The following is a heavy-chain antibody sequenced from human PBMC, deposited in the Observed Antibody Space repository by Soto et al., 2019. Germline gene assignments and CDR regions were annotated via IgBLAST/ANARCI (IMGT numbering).Heavy chain of an antibody. V-gene: IGHV4-39*01. Sequence: ETLSLTCSVSGGSVSYNSYYWGWIRQPPGKGLEWVGGIFYTGTTYYNPSLKDRLSISVDTSKNSFSLNLTSVTAADTAVYFCARLVVVAPVANVWGQGALVTVSS. CDR3: ARLVVVAPVANV. D-gene: IGHD2-21*01. CDR1: GGSVSYNSYY. J-gene: IGHJ4*02. CDR2: IFYTGTT.